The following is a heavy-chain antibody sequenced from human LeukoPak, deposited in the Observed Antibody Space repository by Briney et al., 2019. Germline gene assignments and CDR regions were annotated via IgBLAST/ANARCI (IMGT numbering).Heavy chain of an antibody. Sequence: GGSLRLSCAASRLTFSSYAMSWVRQAPGRGLEWVSAISESGTGTYYAEAVKGRFTISRDNSKNTLSLQMNSLRAEDTAIYYCAKDIAQGYTYGSIEQDYWGQGTLVTVSS. D-gene: IGHD5-18*01. CDR3: AKDIAQGYTYGSIEQDY. CDR2: ISESGTGT. V-gene: IGHV3-23*01. J-gene: IGHJ4*02. CDR1: RLTFSSYA.